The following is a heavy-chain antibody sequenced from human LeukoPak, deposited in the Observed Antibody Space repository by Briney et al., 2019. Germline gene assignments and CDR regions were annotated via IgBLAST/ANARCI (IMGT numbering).Heavy chain of an antibody. CDR1: GGSISSYY. J-gene: IGHJ6*03. CDR3: AGGSYDYYYMDV. V-gene: IGHV4-59*01. D-gene: IGHD5-18*01. CDR2: IYYSGNT. Sequence: PSETLSLTCTVSGGSISSYYWSWIRQPPGKGLEWIGYIYYSGNTNYNPSLKSRVTISVDTSKNQFSLKLTSVTAADTAVYYCAGGSYDYYYMDVWGKGTTVTVSS.